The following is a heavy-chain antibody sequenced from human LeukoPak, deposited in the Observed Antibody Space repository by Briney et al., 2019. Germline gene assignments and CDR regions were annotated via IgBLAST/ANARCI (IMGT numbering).Heavy chain of an antibody. Sequence: SQTLSRTCTVSGGSISSGDYYWSWIRQPPGKGLEWIGYIYYSGNTYYSPSLKSRVTISVDTSKNQFSLKLSSVTAADTAVYYCAREVVVAATVDYWGQGTLVTVSS. CDR1: GGSISSGDYY. D-gene: IGHD2-15*01. V-gene: IGHV4-30-4*01. CDR2: IYYSGNT. CDR3: AREVVVAATVDY. J-gene: IGHJ4*02.